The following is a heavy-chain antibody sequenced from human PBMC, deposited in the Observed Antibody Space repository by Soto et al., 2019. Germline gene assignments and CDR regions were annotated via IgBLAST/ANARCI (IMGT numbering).Heavy chain of an antibody. J-gene: IGHJ6*02. CDR2: INPSGGST. V-gene: IGHV1-46*01. CDR1: GYTFTSYY. D-gene: IGHD3-22*01. Sequence: GASVKVSCKASGYTFTSYYMHWVRQAPGQGLEWMGIINPSGGSTSYAQKFQGRVTMTRDTSTSTVCMELSSLRSEDTAVYYCARDHGDYYDSTPYGMDVWGQGTTVTVSS. CDR3: ARDHGDYYDSTPYGMDV.